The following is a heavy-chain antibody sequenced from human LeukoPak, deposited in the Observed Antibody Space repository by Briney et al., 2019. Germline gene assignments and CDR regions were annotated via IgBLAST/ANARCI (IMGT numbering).Heavy chain of an antibody. V-gene: IGHV1-2*02. D-gene: IGHD1-26*01. CDR3: AKDVAIVGATNFDY. CDR1: GYTFTGYY. CDR2: INPNSGGT. J-gene: IGHJ4*02. Sequence: ASVKVSCKASGYTFTGYYMHWVRQAPGQGLEWMGWINPNSGGTNYAQKFQGRVTMTRDTSISTAYMELSRLRAEDTAVYYCAKDVAIVGATNFDYWGQGTLVTVSS.